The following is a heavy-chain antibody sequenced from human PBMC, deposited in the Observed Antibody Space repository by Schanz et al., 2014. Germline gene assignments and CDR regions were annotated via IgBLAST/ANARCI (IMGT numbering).Heavy chain of an antibody. Sequence: EVQLVESGGGLVQPGGSLRLSCAASGFTFSSYWMSWVRQTPGKGLEWLANIKEDGGATHYVDSVKGRFTISRDNAKNALYLQMNSLRVEDTAVYYCAGAAYCRGAGCALYYALDVWGQGTTVTVSS. CDR3: AGAAYCRGAGCALYYALDV. D-gene: IGHD2-15*01. CDR1: GFTFSSYW. J-gene: IGHJ6*02. CDR2: IKEDGGAT. V-gene: IGHV3-7*01.